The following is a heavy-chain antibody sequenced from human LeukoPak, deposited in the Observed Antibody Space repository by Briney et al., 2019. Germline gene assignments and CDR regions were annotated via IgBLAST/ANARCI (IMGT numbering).Heavy chain of an antibody. CDR2: IYYSGST. Sequence: SETLSLTCTVSGGSISSYYWSWIRQPPGKGLEWIGYIYYSGSTNYNPSLKSRVTISVDTSKNQFSLKLSSVTAADTAVYYCARVSGVGFLEWLPQGYFDYWGQGTLVTVSS. CDR1: GGSISSYY. CDR3: ARVSGVGFLEWLPQGYFDY. J-gene: IGHJ4*02. D-gene: IGHD3-3*01. V-gene: IGHV4-59*01.